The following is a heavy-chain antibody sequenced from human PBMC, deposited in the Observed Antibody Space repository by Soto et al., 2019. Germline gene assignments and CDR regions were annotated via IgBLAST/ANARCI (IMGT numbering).Heavy chain of an antibody. CDR2: ISSSSSYI. V-gene: IGHV3-21*01. CDR1: GFTFSSYS. Sequence: GGSLRLSCAASGFTFSSYSMNWVRKSPGKGLEWVSSISSSSSYIYYADSVKGRFTISRDNAKNSLYLQMNSLRAEDTAVYYCASFIVVVPAAISYYYYGMDVWGQGTTVTVSS. CDR3: ASFIVVVPAAISYYYYGMDV. D-gene: IGHD2-2*01. J-gene: IGHJ6*02.